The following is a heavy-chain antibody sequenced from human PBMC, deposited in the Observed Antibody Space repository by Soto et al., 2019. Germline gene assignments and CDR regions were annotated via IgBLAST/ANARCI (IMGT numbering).Heavy chain of an antibody. V-gene: IGHV1-46*03. Sequence: ASVNVSCKASGYTFTRNYVHWVRQAPGQGLEWMAVINPTGDNKVYAQKFQGRLTLTTDTSTSTMYMELSSLRSDDTAVYYCARDSPPVDYWGQGTLVTVSS. CDR1: GYTFTRNY. CDR3: ARDSPPVDY. CDR2: INPTGDNK. J-gene: IGHJ4*02.